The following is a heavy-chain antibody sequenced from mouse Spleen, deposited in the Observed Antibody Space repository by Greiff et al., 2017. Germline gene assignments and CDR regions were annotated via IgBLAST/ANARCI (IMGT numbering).Heavy chain of an antibody. J-gene: IGHJ1*01. CDR3: ARVYYGNYGWYFDV. D-gene: IGHD2-1*01. Sequence: VQLVESGTVLARPGVSVKLSCKASGYTFTSYWMHWIKQRPEQGLERIGEINPSNGGTNYNEKFKSKATLTVDKSSSTAYMQLSSLTSEDSAVYYCARVYYGNYGWYFDVWGAGTTVTVSS. CDR1: GYTFTSYW. CDR2: INPSNGGT. V-gene: IGHV1-53*01.